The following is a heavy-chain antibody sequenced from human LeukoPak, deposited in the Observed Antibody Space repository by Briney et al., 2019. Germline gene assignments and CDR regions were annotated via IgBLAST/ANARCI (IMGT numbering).Heavy chain of an antibody. CDR1: GFTVSSNY. V-gene: IGHV3-66*02. CDR3: ARAYCSGGSCYYFDY. Sequence: GGSLRLSCAASGFTVSSNYMSWVRQAPGKGLEWVSVLYSGGGTYYADSVKGRFTISRDNSKNRLYLQMNSLRAEDTAMYYCARAYCSGGSCYYFDYWGQGTLVTVSS. CDR2: LYSGGGT. J-gene: IGHJ4*02. D-gene: IGHD2-15*01.